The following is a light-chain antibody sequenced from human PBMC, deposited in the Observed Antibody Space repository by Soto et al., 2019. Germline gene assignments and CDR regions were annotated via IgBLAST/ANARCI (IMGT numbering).Light chain of an antibody. CDR3: HQYYSSGT. J-gene: IGKJ1*01. V-gene: IGKV3-20*01. CDR2: GAS. CDR1: QTVSSGF. Sequence: EIVLTQSPGTLSVSPGERATVSCRASQTVSSGFLAWYQQKVGQAPRLLIYGASTRATGIPDRFSGSGSGTDFTFTIGRLEPEDFAVYYCHQYYSSGTFGQGTKVDIK.